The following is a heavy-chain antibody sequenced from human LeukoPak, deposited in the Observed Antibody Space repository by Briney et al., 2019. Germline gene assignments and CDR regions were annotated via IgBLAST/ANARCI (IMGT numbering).Heavy chain of an antibody. V-gene: IGHV1-46*02. CDR2: INPSGGST. D-gene: IGHD6-19*01. J-gene: IGHJ4*02. CDR1: GYSFNSYY. CDR3: ARGHPAAVAGLLAY. Sequence: ASVKVSCKASGYSFNSYYIHWVRQAPGRGLEWMGIINPSGGSTSYTQKFQGRVTMTRDTSTSTVYVELRSLRSEDTAVYYCARGHPAAVAGLLAYWGRGTLVTVSS.